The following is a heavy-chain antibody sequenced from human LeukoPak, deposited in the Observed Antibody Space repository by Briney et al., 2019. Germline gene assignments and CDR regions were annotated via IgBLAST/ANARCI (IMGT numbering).Heavy chain of an antibody. J-gene: IGHJ5*02. D-gene: IGHD2-2*01. CDR3: ARGNTVVVPALYNWFDP. CDR2: ISYDGSNK. CDR1: GFTFSSYA. Sequence: GGSLRLSCAASGFTFSSYAMHWVRQAPGKGLEWVAVISYDGSNKYYADSVKGRFTISRDNSKNTLYLQMNSLRAEDTAVYYCARGNTVVVPALYNWFDPWSQGTLVTVSS. V-gene: IGHV3-30-3*01.